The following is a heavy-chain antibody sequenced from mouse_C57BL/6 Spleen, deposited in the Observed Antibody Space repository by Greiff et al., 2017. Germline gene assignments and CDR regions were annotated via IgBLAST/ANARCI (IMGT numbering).Heavy chain of an antibody. J-gene: IGHJ1*03. V-gene: IGHV3-4*01. Sequence: DVKLVESGPALVKPSQTVSLTCTVTGYSITNGNHWWNWIRQVSGSKLEWIGYISSSGSSDSDPSLKSRLSITRATSQNQLFLQMNSVTTEDIATYYGARGREHYDSYCDWYFDVWGTGTTVTVSS. CDR3: ARGREHYDSYCDWYFDV. CDR1: GYSITNGNHW. D-gene: IGHD2-3*01. CDR2: ISSSGSS.